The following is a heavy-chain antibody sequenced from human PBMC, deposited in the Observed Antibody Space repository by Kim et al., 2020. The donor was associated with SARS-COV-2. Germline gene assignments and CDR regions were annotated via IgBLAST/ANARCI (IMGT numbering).Heavy chain of an antibody. J-gene: IGHJ3*02. CDR2: IYYSGST. CDR1: GGSISSYY. D-gene: IGHD3-10*01. V-gene: IGHV4-59*01. Sequence: SETLSLTCTVSGGSISSYYWSWIRQPPGKGLEWIGYIYYSGSTNYNPSLKSRVTISVDTSKNQFSLKLSSVTAADTAVYYCARLYYYGSGSYDRGCAFDIWGQGTMVTVSS. CDR3: ARLYYYGSGSYDRGCAFDI.